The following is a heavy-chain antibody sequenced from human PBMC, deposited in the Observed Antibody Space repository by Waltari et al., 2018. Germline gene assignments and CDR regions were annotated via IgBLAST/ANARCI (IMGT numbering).Heavy chain of an antibody. CDR2: IHPNSGET. Sequence: VQSGAEVKKPGASVNLPCKTSGYTFTTYYVHWVRQAPGQGLQWMGWIHPNSGETNYAQNFQGRVTLTRDTSITTVYMELSGLTSDDTAVYYCVRENWYYDYWGQGTLVTVSS. D-gene: IGHD1-7*01. V-gene: IGHV1-2*02. J-gene: IGHJ4*02. CDR3: VRENWYYDY. CDR1: GYTFTTYY.